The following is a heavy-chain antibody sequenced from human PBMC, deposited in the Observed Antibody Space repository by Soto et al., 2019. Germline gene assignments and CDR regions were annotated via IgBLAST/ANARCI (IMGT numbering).Heavy chain of an antibody. Sequence: SETLSLTCAVYGGSFSGYYWSWIRQPPGKGLEWIGEINHSGSTNYNPSLKSRVTISVDTSKNQFSLKLSSVTAADTAVYYCARGYCSSTSCYSNWFDPWGQGTLVTVSS. V-gene: IGHV4-34*01. CDR2: INHSGST. J-gene: IGHJ5*02. D-gene: IGHD2-2*01. CDR3: ARGYCSSTSCYSNWFDP. CDR1: GGSFSGYY.